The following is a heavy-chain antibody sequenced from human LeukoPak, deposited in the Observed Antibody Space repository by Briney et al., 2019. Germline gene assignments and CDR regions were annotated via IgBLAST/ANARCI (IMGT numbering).Heavy chain of an antibody. CDR1: GFTFSSYE. CDR2: ISSSGSTI. CDR3: ARDCSSTSCSAIDAFDI. J-gene: IGHJ3*02. D-gene: IGHD2-2*01. Sequence: GGSLRLSCAASGFTFSSYEMNWVRQAPGKGLEWVSYISSSGSTIYYADSVKGRFTISRDNAKNSLYLQMNSLRAEDTAVYYCARDCSSTSCSAIDAFDIWGQGTMVTVSS. V-gene: IGHV3-48*03.